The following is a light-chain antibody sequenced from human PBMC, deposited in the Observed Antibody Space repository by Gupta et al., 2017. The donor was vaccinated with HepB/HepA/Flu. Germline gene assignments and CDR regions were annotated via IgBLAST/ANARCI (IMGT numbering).Light chain of an antibody. CDR3: QQRSNCPIT. J-gene: IGKJ4*01. Sequence: EIVLTQSPATLSLSPGERATLSCRASQSVSIYLAWYQQKPGQTPRLLIYDTSNRATGVPARFSGRGSGTEFTLTISSLEPEDFAVYYCQQRSNCPITFGRGTKVDIK. CDR2: DTS. CDR1: QSVSIY. V-gene: IGKV3-11*01.